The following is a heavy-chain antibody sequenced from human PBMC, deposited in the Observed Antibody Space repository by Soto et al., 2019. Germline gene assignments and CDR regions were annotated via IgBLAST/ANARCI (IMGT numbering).Heavy chain of an antibody. CDR2: IIPIVGIA. CDR1: GGTFSSYS. J-gene: IGHJ5*02. Sequence: QVQLVQSGAEVKKPGSSVKVSCKASGGTFSSYSITWVRQAPGQGLEWMGRIIPIVGIANYAQKFRGRVTISADKYTSTAYMEMSSLTSEDTAVYYCASLPSTPVGEGNGFDPWGQGTLVTVSS. D-gene: IGHD3-16*01. CDR3: ASLPSTPVGEGNGFDP. V-gene: IGHV1-69*02.